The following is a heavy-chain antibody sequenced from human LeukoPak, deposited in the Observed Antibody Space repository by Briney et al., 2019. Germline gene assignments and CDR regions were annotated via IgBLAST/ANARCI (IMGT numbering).Heavy chain of an antibody. V-gene: IGHV3-23*01. J-gene: IGHJ4*02. Sequence: PGGSLRLSCAASGFTFSSYAMSWVRQTPGKGLEWVSAISGSGGSTYYADSVKGRFTISRDNSKNTLYLQMNSLRAEDTAVYYCAKDSSEGYYYFDYWGQGTLVTVSS. CDR2: ISGSGGST. D-gene: IGHD3-22*01. CDR3: AKDSSEGYYYFDY. CDR1: GFTFSSYA.